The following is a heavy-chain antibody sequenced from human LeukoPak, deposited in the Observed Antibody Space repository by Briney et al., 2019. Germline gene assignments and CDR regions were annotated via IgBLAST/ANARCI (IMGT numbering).Heavy chain of an antibody. D-gene: IGHD3-10*01. CDR2: IYSGGST. CDR1: GFTAISNY. CDR3: ARVDYGSGSYFDY. V-gene: IGHV3-53*01. J-gene: IGHJ4*02. Sequence: GGSLRLSFAPSGFTAISNYMSWFGRAPGKGWEGASVIYSGGSTDYADSVKGRFAISRDNSKNMLYLQLNSLRAEDTAVYYCARVDYGSGSYFDYWGQGTLVTVSS.